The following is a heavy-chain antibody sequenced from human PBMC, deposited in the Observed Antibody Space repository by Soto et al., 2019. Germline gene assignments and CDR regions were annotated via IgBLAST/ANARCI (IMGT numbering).Heavy chain of an antibody. Sequence: EVQLLESGGGLVQPGGSLRLSCAASGFTFGAYAMSWVRQAPGKGLECVSGIGGSGGSTYYSDSVKGRFTISRDYSKNTMYLQMSSLRAEDTAVYYCAKDRSWQLAYFDYWGQGTLVTVSS. CDR1: GFTFGAYA. CDR2: IGGSGGST. CDR3: AKDRSWQLAYFDY. D-gene: IGHD6-19*01. J-gene: IGHJ4*02. V-gene: IGHV3-23*01.